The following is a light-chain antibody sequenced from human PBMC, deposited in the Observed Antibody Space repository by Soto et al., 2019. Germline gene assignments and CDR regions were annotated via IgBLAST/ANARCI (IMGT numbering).Light chain of an antibody. V-gene: IGKV3-20*01. Sequence: VLTQSPDTLSVAPGERATFSCRASPSVSSNYLAWYQQKPGQAPRLLIDGAFKRATGIPDRFSGSGSGTDFTLTISRMEPEDFAVYCCQQDGSSPRTFGQGTKVDIK. CDR3: QQDGSSPRT. CDR1: PSVSSNY. J-gene: IGKJ1*01. CDR2: GAF.